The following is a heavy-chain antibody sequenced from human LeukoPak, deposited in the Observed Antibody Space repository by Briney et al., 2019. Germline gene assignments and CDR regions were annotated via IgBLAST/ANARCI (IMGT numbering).Heavy chain of an antibody. CDR1: GYTFTSYY. J-gene: IGHJ4*02. CDR3: ARVNCSGGSCYSSDSFFDY. Sequence: ASVKVSCKASGYTFTSYYMHWVRQAPGQGLEWMGIINPSGGSTSYAQKFQGRVTMTRDTSTSTVYMELSSLRSEDTAVYYCARVNCSGGSCYSSDSFFDYWGQGTLVTVS. CDR2: INPSGGST. V-gene: IGHV1-46*01. D-gene: IGHD2-15*01.